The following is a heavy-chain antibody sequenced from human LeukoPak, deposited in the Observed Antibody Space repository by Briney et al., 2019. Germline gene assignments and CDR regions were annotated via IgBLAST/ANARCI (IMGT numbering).Heavy chain of an antibody. V-gene: IGHV3-20*04. J-gene: IGHJ6*03. D-gene: IGHD6-6*01. CDR3: ARMGGIAARLRYYYYYMDV. Sequence: PGGSLRLSCAASGFTFDDYGMSWVRQAPGKGLEWVSGINWNGGSTGYADSVKGRFTISRDNAKNSLYLQMNSLRAEDTALYYCARMGGIAARLRYYYYYMDVWGKGTTVTVSS. CDR1: GFTFDDYG. CDR2: INWNGGST.